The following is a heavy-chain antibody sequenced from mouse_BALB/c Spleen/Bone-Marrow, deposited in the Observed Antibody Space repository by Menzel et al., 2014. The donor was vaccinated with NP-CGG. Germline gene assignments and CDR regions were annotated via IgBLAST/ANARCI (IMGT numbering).Heavy chain of an antibody. J-gene: IGHJ3*01. Sequence: EVKLEESGGGLVKPGGSLKLSCAASGFTFSSYTMSWVRQTPEKRLEWVATISSGGSYTYYPDSVKGRFTISRDNAKNTLYLQMSSLKSEDTAMYYCTKSYYRYDEEAWFAYWGQGTLGTVSA. CDR2: ISSGGSYT. V-gene: IGHV5-6-4*01. CDR3: TKSYYRYDEEAWFAY. CDR1: GFTFSSYT. D-gene: IGHD2-14*01.